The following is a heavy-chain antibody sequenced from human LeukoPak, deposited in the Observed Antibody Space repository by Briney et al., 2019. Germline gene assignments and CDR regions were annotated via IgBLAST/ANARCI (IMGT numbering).Heavy chain of an antibody. J-gene: IGHJ6*03. CDR3: ATHSPEWRYSGYYNYYYIDV. CDR1: GYTFTSYY. Sequence: ASVKVSCKASGYTFTSYYIHWVRQAPGQGLEWMGIIYPGGGSTNSAQKFQGRVTMTEDTSTDTAYMELSSLRSEDTAVYYCATHSPEWRYSGYYNYYYIDVWGKGTTVTVSS. D-gene: IGHD5-12*01. V-gene: IGHV1-46*01. CDR2: IYPGGGST.